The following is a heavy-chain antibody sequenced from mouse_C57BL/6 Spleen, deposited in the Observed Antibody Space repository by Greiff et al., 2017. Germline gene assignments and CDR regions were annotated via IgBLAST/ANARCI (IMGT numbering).Heavy chain of an antibody. CDR2: IDPSDSET. V-gene: IGHV1-52*01. CDR3: ARSGYYDYGWFAY. J-gene: IGHJ3*01. Sequence: QVQLQQPGAELVRPGSSVKLSCKASGYTFTSYWMHWVKQRPIQGLEWIGNIDPSDSETHYNQKFKDKATLTVDKSSSTAYMQLSSLTSEDSAVYYCARSGYYDYGWFAYWGQGTLVTVSA. CDR1: GYTFTSYW. D-gene: IGHD2-4*01.